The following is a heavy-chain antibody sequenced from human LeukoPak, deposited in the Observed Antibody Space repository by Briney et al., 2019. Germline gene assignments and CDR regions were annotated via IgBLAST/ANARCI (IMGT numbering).Heavy chain of an antibody. J-gene: IGHJ4*02. CDR2: ISSGSGSI. D-gene: IGHD1-26*01. CDR3: ARGSGSYSFDY. Sequence: GGSLRLSCAASGFTFNSYSMHWVRQAPGKGLEWVSSISSGSGSIYYADSVKGRFTISRDNAEKSLCLQMNSLRADDTAVYYCARGSGSYSFDYWGQGILVTVSS. V-gene: IGHV3-21*01. CDR1: GFTFNSYS.